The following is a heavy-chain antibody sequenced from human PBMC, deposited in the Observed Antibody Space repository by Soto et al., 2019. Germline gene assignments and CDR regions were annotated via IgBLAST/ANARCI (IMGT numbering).Heavy chain of an antibody. CDR3: ARRYRSFFDY. D-gene: IGHD2-2*01. Sequence: PSETLSLTCTVSGGSISSYYWSWIRQPPGKGLEWIGYIYYSGSTNYNPSLKSRVTISVDTSKNQFSLKLSSVTAADTAVFYCARRYRSFFDYCGQGSLVPVSS. J-gene: IGHJ4*02. CDR2: IYYSGST. V-gene: IGHV4-59*08. CDR1: GGSISSYY.